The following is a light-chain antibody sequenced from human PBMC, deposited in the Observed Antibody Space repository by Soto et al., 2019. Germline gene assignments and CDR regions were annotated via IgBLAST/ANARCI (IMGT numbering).Light chain of an antibody. V-gene: IGLV1-40*01. CDR3: QSYDSSLTVV. CDR1: SSNIGAGYD. Sequence: QSVLTQPPSVSGAPGQRVTISCTGSSSNIGAGYDVHWYQQFPGTTPKFLIYGNTNRPSGVPDRFSASKSGTSASLYITGLQAEDEAEYFCQSYDSSLTVVFGGGTKLTVL. J-gene: IGLJ2*01. CDR2: GNT.